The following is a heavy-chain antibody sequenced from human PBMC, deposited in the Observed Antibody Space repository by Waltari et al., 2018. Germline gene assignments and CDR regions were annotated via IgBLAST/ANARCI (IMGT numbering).Heavy chain of an antibody. Sequence: QVQLQQWGAGLLKPSETLSLTCAVYGGSFSGYYWSWIRQPPGKGLEWIGEINHSGSTNYNPSLKSRVTISVDTSKNQCSLKLSSVTAADTAVYYCARETAVAGIDYWGQGTLVTVSS. CDR2: INHSGST. CDR3: ARETAVAGIDY. D-gene: IGHD6-19*01. CDR1: GGSFSGYY. V-gene: IGHV4-34*01. J-gene: IGHJ4*02.